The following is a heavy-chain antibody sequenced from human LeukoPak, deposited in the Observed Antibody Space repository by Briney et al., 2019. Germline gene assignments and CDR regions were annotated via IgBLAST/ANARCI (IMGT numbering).Heavy chain of an antibody. D-gene: IGHD3-9*01. CDR3: TTSFFDWLLNFDY. Sequence: GGSLRLSCAASGFTFSNAWMSWVRQAPGKGLKWVGPIKSKTDGGTTDYAAPVKGRFTISRDDSKNTLYLQMNSLKTEDTAVYYCTTSFFDWLLNFDYWGQGTLVTVSS. CDR2: IKSKTDGGTT. J-gene: IGHJ4*02. CDR1: GFTFSNAW. V-gene: IGHV3-15*01.